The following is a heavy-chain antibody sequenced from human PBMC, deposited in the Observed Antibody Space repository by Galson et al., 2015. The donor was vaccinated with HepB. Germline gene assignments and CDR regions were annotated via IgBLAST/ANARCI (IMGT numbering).Heavy chain of an antibody. Sequence: SLRLSCAASGFNFSSYAMSWVAQAQGKGLEWVSAISGSGGSTYYADSVKGRFTISRDNSKNTLYLQMNSLRAEDTAVYYCAKDASSTMIVGSDWFDPWGQGTLVTVSS. CDR3: AKDASSTMIVGSDWFDP. CDR1: GFNFSSYA. J-gene: IGHJ5*02. D-gene: IGHD3-22*01. V-gene: IGHV3-23*01. CDR2: ISGSGGST.